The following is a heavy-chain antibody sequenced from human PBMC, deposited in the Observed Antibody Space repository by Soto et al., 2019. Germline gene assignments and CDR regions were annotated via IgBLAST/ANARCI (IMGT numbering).Heavy chain of an antibody. Sequence: PGGSLRLSCAASGFSISNYEMNWVRQAPGKGLEWISYISTSAKTIFYAASVKGRFTISRDNSKNSLYLQMHSLRAEDTALYYCATGIYGSDAYSYPWGEGTLVTVS. CDR2: ISTSAKTI. V-gene: IGHV3-48*03. J-gene: IGHJ5*02. D-gene: IGHD3-16*01. CDR1: GFSISNYE. CDR3: ATGIYGSDAYSYP.